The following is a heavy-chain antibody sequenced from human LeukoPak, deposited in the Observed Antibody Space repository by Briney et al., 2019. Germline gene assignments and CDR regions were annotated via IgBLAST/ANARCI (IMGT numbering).Heavy chain of an antibody. D-gene: IGHD3/OR15-3a*01. CDR3: ARHITGYYTQYYFDY. V-gene: IGHV4-39*01. CDR1: GGSISSSSYY. J-gene: IGHJ4*02. CDR2: IYYSGST. Sequence: PSETLSLTCTVSGGSISSSSYYWGWTRQPPGKGLEWIGSIYYSGSTYYNPSLKSRVTISVDTSKNQFSLKLSSVTAADTAVYYCARHITGYYTQYYFDYWGQGTLVTVSS.